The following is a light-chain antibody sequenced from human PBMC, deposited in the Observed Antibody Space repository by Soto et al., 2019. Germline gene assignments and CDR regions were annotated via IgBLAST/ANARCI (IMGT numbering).Light chain of an antibody. J-gene: IGKJ4*01. V-gene: IGKV1-16*01. CDR2: RAS. Sequence: DIQMTQSPSSLSASVGDRVSITCRASQAISDDLAGFQQKPGKSPKSLIYRASTLQGGVPSRFRGSGARTYSTLTINSLQPEDFATYYCQQFHSWPRTFGGGTRVEIK. CDR1: QAISDD. CDR3: QQFHSWPRT.